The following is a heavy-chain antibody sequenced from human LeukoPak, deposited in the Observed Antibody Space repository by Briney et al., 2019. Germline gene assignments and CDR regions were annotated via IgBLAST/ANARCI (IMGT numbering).Heavy chain of an antibody. CDR2: IIPIFGTA. J-gene: IGHJ3*02. D-gene: IGHD5-12*01. V-gene: IGHV1-69*01. Sequence: GASVKVSCKASGGTFSSYAISWVRQAPGQGLEWMGGIIPIFGTANYAQKFQGRVTITADESTSTAYMELSSLRSEDTAVYYCARARGYSGYGYAFDIWGQGTMVTVSS. CDR1: GGTFSSYA. CDR3: ARARGYSGYGYAFDI.